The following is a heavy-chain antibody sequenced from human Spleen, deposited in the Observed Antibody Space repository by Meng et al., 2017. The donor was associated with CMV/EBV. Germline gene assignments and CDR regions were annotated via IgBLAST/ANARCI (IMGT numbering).Heavy chain of an antibody. Sequence: SGYAFTSYCIAWVRQAPGQGLEWMGWISAYNGNTNHAQKFQGRVTMTTDTSTSTAHMELRSLRSDDAAVYYCARGGLVVPAAPVDYWGQGTLVTVSS. CDR2: ISAYNGNT. J-gene: IGHJ4*02. D-gene: IGHD2-2*01. V-gene: IGHV1-18*01. CDR3: ARGGLVVPAAPVDY. CDR1: GYAFTSYC.